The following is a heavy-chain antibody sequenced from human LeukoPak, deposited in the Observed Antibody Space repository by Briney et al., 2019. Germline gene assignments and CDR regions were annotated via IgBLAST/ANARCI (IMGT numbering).Heavy chain of an antibody. D-gene: IGHD3-3*02. J-gene: IGHJ6*03. Sequence: SETLTLTCAVYGGTFSGYYWSWIRQPPGKGLEWIGEINHSGSTNYNPSLKSRVTISVDTSKNQFSLKLSSVTAADTAVYYCARVIRRYYYYYMDVWGKGTTVTVSS. V-gene: IGHV4-34*01. CDR2: INHSGST. CDR3: ARVIRRYYYYYMDV. CDR1: GGTFSGYY.